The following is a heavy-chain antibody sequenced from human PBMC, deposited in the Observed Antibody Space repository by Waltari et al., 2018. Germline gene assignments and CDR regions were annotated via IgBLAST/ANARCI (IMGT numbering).Heavy chain of an antibody. CDR1: GFTFSSYS. CDR3: ARDQAAAGKGGY. D-gene: IGHD6-13*01. V-gene: IGHV3-21*01. Sequence: EVQLVESGGGLVKPGGSLRLSCAASGFTFSSYSMHWVRRAPGTGLEWVSSISSSSSYIYYADSVKGRFTISRDNAKNSLYLQMNSLRAEDTAVYYCARDQAAAGKGGYWGQGTLVTVSS. J-gene: IGHJ4*02. CDR2: ISSSSSYI.